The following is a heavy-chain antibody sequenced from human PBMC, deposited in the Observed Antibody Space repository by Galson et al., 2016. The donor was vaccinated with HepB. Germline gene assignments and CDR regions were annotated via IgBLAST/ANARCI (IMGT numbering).Heavy chain of an antibody. CDR1: GFNFRNYG. CDR2: IWYDGSHE. CDR3: ARDTSGDNEYFHY. V-gene: IGHV3-33*01. J-gene: IGHJ1*01. D-gene: IGHD3-3*01. Sequence: SLRLSCAASGFNFRNYGMHWVRQAPGKGLEWVAVIWYDGSHENYAVSMKGRFTISRDNSKKTLYLQMNSLRVEDTALYYCARDTSGDNEYFHYWGQGTLVTVSS.